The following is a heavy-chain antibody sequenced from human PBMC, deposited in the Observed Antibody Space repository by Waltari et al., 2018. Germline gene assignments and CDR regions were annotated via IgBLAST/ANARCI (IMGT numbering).Heavy chain of an antibody. V-gene: IGHV4-39*07. J-gene: IGHJ3*02. Sequence: QLQLQESGPGLVKPSATLSLTCTVTGGSISSSSYDWGWIRQPPGKGLEWIGSIYYSGSTYYNPSLKSRVTISVDTSKNQFSLKLSSVTAADTAVYYCARDAYCGGDCYSIDAFDIWGQGTMVTVSS. CDR3: ARDAYCGGDCYSIDAFDI. CDR1: GGSISSSSYD. CDR2: IYYSGST. D-gene: IGHD2-21*01.